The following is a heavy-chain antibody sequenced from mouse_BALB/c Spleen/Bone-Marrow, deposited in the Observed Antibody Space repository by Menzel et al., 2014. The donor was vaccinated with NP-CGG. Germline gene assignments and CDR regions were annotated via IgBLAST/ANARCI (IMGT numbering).Heavy chain of an antibody. J-gene: IGHJ3*01. CDR3: ARALYGSSYGFAY. V-gene: IGHV5-4*02. CDR1: GFTFSDHY. D-gene: IGHD1-1*01. CDR2: ISDGGSYT. Sequence: EVQAVESGGGLVKPGGSLKLSCAASGFTFSDHYMYWVRQTPEKRLEWVATISDGGSYTYYPDSVKGRFNISRDNAKNNLYLQMSSLKSEDTAMYYCARALYGSSYGFAYWGQGTLVTVSA.